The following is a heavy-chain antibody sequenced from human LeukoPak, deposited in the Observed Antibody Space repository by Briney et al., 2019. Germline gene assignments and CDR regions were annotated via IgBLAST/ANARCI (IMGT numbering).Heavy chain of an antibody. V-gene: IGHV5-51*01. CDR3: ARHYYHILTGYYIDY. J-gene: IGHJ4*02. D-gene: IGHD3-9*01. CDR2: IYPGDSDT. Sequence: GESMKISCKGSGYSFTSYWIGWVRQMPGKGLEWMGIIYPGDSDTRYSPSFQGQVTISADKSISTAYLQWSSLKASDTAMYYCARHYYHILTGYYIDYWCQGTLVTVSS. CDR1: GYSFTSYW.